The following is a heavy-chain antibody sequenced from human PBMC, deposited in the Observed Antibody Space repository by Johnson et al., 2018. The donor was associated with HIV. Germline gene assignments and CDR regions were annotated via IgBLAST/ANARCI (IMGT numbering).Heavy chain of an antibody. J-gene: IGHJ3*02. V-gene: IGHV3-23*04. Sequence: VQLVESGGGLVQPGGSLRLSCAASGFTFSSYAMSWVRQAPGKGLEWVSAISGSGGSTYYADSVKCRFTISRDNSKNTLYLQMNSLRAEDTAVYYCAKDPGWFGEPGDAFDIWGQGTMVTVSS. CDR2: ISGSGGST. CDR1: GFTFSSYA. CDR3: AKDPGWFGEPGDAFDI. D-gene: IGHD3-10*01.